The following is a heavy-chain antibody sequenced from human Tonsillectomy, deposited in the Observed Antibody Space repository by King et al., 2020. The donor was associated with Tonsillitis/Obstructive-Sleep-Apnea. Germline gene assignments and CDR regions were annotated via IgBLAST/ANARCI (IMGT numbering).Heavy chain of an antibody. CDR2: IDPSDSYV. CDR1: GYSFSNYW. J-gene: IGHJ6*02. V-gene: IGHV5-10-1*03. Sequence: QLVQSGAEVKKPGESLRISCQGSGYSFSNYWISWVHQMPGKGLEWMGRIDPSDSYVNYSPSFQGHVSISVDKSINTAYLQWSSLKASDTAIYYCARLVDTAMDSDFYYGMDVWGQGTTVTVS. CDR3: ARLVDTAMDSDFYYGMDV. D-gene: IGHD5-18*01.